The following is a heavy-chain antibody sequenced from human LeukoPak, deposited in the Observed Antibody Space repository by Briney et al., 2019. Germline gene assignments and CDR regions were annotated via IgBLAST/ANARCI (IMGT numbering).Heavy chain of an antibody. V-gene: IGHV3-21*01. CDR3: ARDRITYTYCYYGMDV. CDR1: GFTFSIYS. Sequence: PGGSLRLSCAASGFTFSIYSMNWVRQAPGKGLEWVSSIGGSSTSIYHADSVKGRFTISRDNAKNSLYLQMNSLRAEDTAVYYCARDRITYTYCYYGMDVWGQGTTVTVSS. D-gene: IGHD1-14*01. J-gene: IGHJ6*02. CDR2: IGGSSTSI.